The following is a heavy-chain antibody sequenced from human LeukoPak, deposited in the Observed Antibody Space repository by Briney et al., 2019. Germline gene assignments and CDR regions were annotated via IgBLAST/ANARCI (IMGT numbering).Heavy chain of an antibody. J-gene: IGHJ4*02. Sequence: PGGSLRLSCTASGFTFSNYAMHWVRQAPGKGLEWVTIIWSDGSNKYYAESVKGRFTISRDNSKNTLYLQMNSLRAEDTAVYYCARDEDYDILTGYLDYWGQGTLVTVSS. CDR2: IWSDGSNK. V-gene: IGHV3-30*02. CDR1: GFTFSNYA. D-gene: IGHD3-9*01. CDR3: ARDEDYDILTGYLDY.